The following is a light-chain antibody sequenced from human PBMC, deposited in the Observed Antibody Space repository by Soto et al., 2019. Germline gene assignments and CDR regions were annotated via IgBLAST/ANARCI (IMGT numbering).Light chain of an antibody. V-gene: IGKV1-39*01. CDR2: AAS. Sequence: DIQMTQSPSSLSAAVGDRVTITCRASQSITNSLNWYQHKPGKAPTLVVYAASSLQSGVPSRFSCSGSGTDFTLTISSLQPEDFATSFCQQGHSMPFTFGPGTKVDIK. J-gene: IGKJ3*01. CDR1: QSITNS. CDR3: QQGHSMPFT.